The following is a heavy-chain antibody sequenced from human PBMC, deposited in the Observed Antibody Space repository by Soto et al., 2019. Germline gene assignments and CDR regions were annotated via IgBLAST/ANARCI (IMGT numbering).Heavy chain of an antibody. J-gene: IGHJ6*02. CDR3: ARDRGYGDYYYGMDV. D-gene: IGHD4-17*01. CDR2: ISAAHGYT. V-gene: IGHV1-3*01. Sequence: GASVKVSCKASGYSFTTYAMHWLRQAPGQRLEWMGWISAAHGYTKYSQGFQGRVTITRDTSASTAYMELSRLRSEDTAIYYCARDRGYGDYYYGMDVWGQGTKVTVSS. CDR1: GYSFTTYA.